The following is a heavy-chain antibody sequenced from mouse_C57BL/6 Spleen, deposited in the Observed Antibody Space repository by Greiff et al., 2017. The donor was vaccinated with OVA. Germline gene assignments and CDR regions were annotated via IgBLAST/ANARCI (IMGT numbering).Heavy chain of an antibody. Sequence: EVKLMESGGGLVKPGGSLKLSCAASGFTFSSYAMSWVRQTPEKRLEWVATISDGGSYTYYPDNVKGRFTISRDNAKNNLYLQMSHLKSEDTAMYYCAREGDWYFDVWGTGTTVTVSS. J-gene: IGHJ1*03. CDR3: AREGDWYFDV. CDR1: GFTFSSYA. V-gene: IGHV5-4*01. CDR2: ISDGGSYT.